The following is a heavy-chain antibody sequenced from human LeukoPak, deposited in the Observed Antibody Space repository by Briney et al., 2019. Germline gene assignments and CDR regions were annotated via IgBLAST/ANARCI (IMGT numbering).Heavy chain of an antibody. Sequence: GGSLRLSCAASGFTFSSYAMSWVRQAPGKGLEWVSAISGSGGSTYYADSVKGRFTISRDNSKNTLYLQMNSLRAEDTAVYYCAKWDSFGSSYGYFDCWGQGTLVTVSS. V-gene: IGHV3-23*01. J-gene: IGHJ4*01. D-gene: IGHD5-18*01. CDR1: GFTFSSYA. CDR2: ISGSGGST. CDR3: AKWDSFGSSYGYFDC.